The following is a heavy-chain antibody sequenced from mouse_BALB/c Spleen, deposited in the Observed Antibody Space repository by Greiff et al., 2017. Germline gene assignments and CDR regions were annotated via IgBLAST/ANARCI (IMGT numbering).Heavy chain of an antibody. J-gene: IGHJ4*01. V-gene: IGHV5-17*02. CDR1: GFTFSSFG. Sequence: EVQVVESGGGLVQPGGSRKLSCAASGFTFSSFGMHWVRQAPEKGLEWVAYISSGSSTIYYADTVKGRFTISRDNPKNTLYLQMSSLRSEDTALYYCARHGGNYAMDYWGQGTSVTVSS. CDR2: ISSGSSTI. CDR3: ARHGGNYAMDY.